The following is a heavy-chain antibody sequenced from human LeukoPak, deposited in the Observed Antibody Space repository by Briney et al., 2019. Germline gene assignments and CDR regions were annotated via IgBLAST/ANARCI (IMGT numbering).Heavy chain of an antibody. CDR1: AFASNYCG. CDR3: ARDLPRDSSGYYWGTFDL. CDR2: ISYDGSNK. D-gene: IGHD3-22*01. Sequence: GRSLRLSCAASAFASNYCGMHWVRPAPGKGLEWVAVISYDGSNKYYGDSVTGRFTISRDNFKNTLYLQMNSLRPEDTAVYYCARDLPRDSSGYYWGTFDLWGQGTMVTVSS. J-gene: IGHJ3*01. V-gene: IGHV3-30*03.